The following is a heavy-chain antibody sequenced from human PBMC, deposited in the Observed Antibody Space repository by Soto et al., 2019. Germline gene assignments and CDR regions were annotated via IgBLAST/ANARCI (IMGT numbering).Heavy chain of an antibody. CDR1: GFSLSTSGVG. D-gene: IGHD3-3*01. V-gene: IGHV2-5*01. CDR2: IYWNDDK. Sequence: QITLKESGPTLVKPTQTLMLTCTFSGFSLSTSGVGVGWIRQPPGKALEWLALIYWNDDKRYSPSLKSRLTITKDTSKNQVVLTMTNMDPVDTATYYCAHSSYYDFWSGYPKADYWGQGTLVTVSS. CDR3: AHSSYYDFWSGYPKADY. J-gene: IGHJ4*02.